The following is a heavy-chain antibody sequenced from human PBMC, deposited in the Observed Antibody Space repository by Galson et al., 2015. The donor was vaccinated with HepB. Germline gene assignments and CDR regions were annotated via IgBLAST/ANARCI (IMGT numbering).Heavy chain of an antibody. Sequence: SLRLSCAGSGFTFSRYWMSWVRQAPGKGLEWVANIKEDGSEKNYDDSVKGRFTISRDNAKNSLYLQTNSLRAEDTAVYYCTRDLDRRTGIYHYYYLDVWGRGTTVTVSS. CDR1: GFTFSRYW. CDR2: IKEDGSEK. CDR3: TRDLDRRTGIYHYYYLDV. J-gene: IGHJ6*03. V-gene: IGHV3-7*01. D-gene: IGHD2-2*03.